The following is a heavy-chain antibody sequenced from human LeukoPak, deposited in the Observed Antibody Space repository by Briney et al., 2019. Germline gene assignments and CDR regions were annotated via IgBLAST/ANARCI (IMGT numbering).Heavy chain of an antibody. J-gene: IGHJ4*02. CDR3: ARDWWEVWGSYIDY. CDR1: GFTFNRHA. CDR2: TSYDGSRQ. D-gene: IGHD3-16*01. V-gene: IGHV3-30*04. Sequence: GGSLRLSCEASGFTFNRHAMHWVRQTPDKGLEWLVVTSYDGSRQYYADFVRGRFTVSRENSKNTVFLQMNSLRVDDTAVYYCARDWWEVWGSYIDYGAGGPRVTVSS.